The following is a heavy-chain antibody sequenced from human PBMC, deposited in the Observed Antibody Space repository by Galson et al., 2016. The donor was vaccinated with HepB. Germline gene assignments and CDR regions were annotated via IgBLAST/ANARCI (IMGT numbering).Heavy chain of an antibody. CDR3: AREGGVANGYALDI. D-gene: IGHD1-26*01. CDR1: GFTFNSHW. CDR2: IKEDGSQK. Sequence: SLRLSCAVSGFTFNSHWMTWIRQAPGQGLEWVAKIKEDGSQKYYVDSVQGRFTISRDNAKNSLYLQMNSLRAEDTAVYYCAREGGVANGYALDIWGQGTMVSVSS. V-gene: IGHV3-7*04. J-gene: IGHJ3*02.